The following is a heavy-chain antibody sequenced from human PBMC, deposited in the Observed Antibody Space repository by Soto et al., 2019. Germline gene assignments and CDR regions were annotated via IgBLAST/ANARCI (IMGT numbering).Heavy chain of an antibody. D-gene: IGHD2-2*01. J-gene: IGHJ4*02. V-gene: IGHV3-48*01. CDR2: ISSSSSNI. Sequence: PGGSLRLSCAASGFAFSDYSMNWVRHAPGKGLEWVSYISSSSSNIYYADSVKGRFTISRDNARNTLYLQMNSLRAEDTAVYYCAYYVIVVVRAVLDYWGQGTLVTVSS. CDR1: GFAFSDYS. CDR3: AYYVIVVVRAVLDY.